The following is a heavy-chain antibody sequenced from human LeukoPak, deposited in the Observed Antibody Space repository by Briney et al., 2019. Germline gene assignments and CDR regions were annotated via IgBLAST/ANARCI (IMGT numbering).Heavy chain of an antibody. J-gene: IGHJ4*02. Sequence: PGGSLRLSCATSGFTLSSYSMNWVRQAPGKGLEWVSYISSGSTTIYYADSVKGRFTISRDNAKNSLYLQMNSLRAEDTAVYHCARDVEQWLVRVYYFDYWGQGTLVTVSS. CDR1: GFTLSSYS. CDR2: ISSGSTTI. CDR3: ARDVEQWLVRVYYFDY. D-gene: IGHD6-19*01. V-gene: IGHV3-48*01.